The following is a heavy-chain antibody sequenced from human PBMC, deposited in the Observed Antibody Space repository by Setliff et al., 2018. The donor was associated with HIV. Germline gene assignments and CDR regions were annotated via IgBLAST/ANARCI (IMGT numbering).Heavy chain of an antibody. D-gene: IGHD6-13*01. V-gene: IGHV4-4*07. CDR3: ARGSRSHGGMFGY. J-gene: IGHJ4*02. CDR1: GGSINSYY. Sequence: SETLSLTCTVSGGSINSYYWSWIRQPAGKGLEWIGRIYSSGSTNYNPSLKSRVTMSVDTSKNQISLKLSSVTAADTAIYYCARGSRSHGGMFGYWGQGTLVTVSS. CDR2: IYSSGST.